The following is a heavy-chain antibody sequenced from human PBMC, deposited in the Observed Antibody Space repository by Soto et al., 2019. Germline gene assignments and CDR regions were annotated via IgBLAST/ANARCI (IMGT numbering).Heavy chain of an antibody. CDR1: DGSISSYY. J-gene: IGHJ5*02. Sequence: SETLSLTCTVSDGSISSYYWSWIRQPPGKGLEWIGYFYYTGSTNYNPSLKSRVTISLDTSKNQFSLKLSSVTAADTAVYYCARHDVCGGAYCPTGRWFDPWGQGPLATVSS. CDR2: FYYTGST. V-gene: IGHV4-59*08. D-gene: IGHD2-21*01. CDR3: ARHDVCGGAYCPTGRWFDP.